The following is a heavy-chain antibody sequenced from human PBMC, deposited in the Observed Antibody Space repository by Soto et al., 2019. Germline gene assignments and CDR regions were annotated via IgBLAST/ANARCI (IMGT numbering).Heavy chain of an antibody. CDR3: ASQLLTIGSFDY. D-gene: IGHD2-2*01. CDR2: ISYDGSNK. V-gene: IGHV3-30-3*01. Sequence: QVQLVESGGGVVQPGGSMRLSCAASGFTFNNYAVHWVRQAPGKGLEWVAIISYDGSNKYYADSVKGRFTISRDNSKNTLYLQMNSLRAEDTAVYYGASQLLTIGSFDYWGQGTLVTVSS. CDR1: GFTFNNYA. J-gene: IGHJ4*02.